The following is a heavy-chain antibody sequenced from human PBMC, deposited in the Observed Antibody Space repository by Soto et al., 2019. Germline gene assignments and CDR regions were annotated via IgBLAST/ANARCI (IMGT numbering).Heavy chain of an antibody. J-gene: IGHJ5*02. CDR3: ARDRYPAAAGTNWFDP. V-gene: IGHV1-69*06. CDR2: IIPIFGTA. Sequence: SVKVSCKASGGTFSSYAISWVRQAPGQGLEWMGGIIPIFGTANYAQKFQGRVTITADKSTSTAYMELSSLRSEDTAVYYCARDRYPAAAGTNWFDPWGQGTLVTVSS. CDR1: GGTFSSYA. D-gene: IGHD6-13*01.